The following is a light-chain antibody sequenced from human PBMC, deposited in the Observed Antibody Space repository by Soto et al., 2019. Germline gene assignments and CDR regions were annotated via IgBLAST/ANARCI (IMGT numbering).Light chain of an antibody. CDR1: SSTIGEHT. Sequence: QSVLTQPPSVSGTPGRGAPILFFGSSSTIGEHTVNWYQQLPGTAPKLLIHSNNKRPSGVPDRFSGSKSGTSGSLAISGLQSEDEADYYCAAWDDSRTGFVFGIGTKVTVL. V-gene: IGLV1-44*01. CDR2: SNN. CDR3: AAWDDSRTGFV. J-gene: IGLJ1*01.